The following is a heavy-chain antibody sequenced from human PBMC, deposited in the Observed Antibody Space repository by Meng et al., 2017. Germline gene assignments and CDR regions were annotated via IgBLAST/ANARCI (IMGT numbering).Heavy chain of an antibody. CDR3: ARDGSSNWLYYFDY. CDR1: GFTFSSYS. CDR2: ISSSSSYI. D-gene: IGHD6-13*01. V-gene: IGHV3-21*01. Sequence: ALGGGLAHPGGSLRFSCAASGFTFSSYSMNWVRQAPGKGLEWVSSISSSSSYIYYADSVKGRFTISRDNAKNSLYLQMNSLRAEDTAVYYCARDGSSNWLYYFDYWGQGTLVTVSS. J-gene: IGHJ4*02.